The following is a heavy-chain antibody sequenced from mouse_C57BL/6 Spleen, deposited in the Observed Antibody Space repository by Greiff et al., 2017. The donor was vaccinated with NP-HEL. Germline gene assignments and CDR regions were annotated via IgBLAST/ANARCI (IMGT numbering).Heavy chain of an antibody. D-gene: IGHD1-1*01. J-gene: IGHJ4*01. CDR1: GYAFSSYW. Sequence: VKLVESGAELVKPGASVKISCKASGYAFSSYWMNWVKQRPGKGLEWIGQIYPGDGDTNYNGKFKGKATLTADKSSSTAYMQLSSLTSEDSAVYFCAREVVASYAMDYWGQGTSVTVSS. CDR2: IYPGDGDT. V-gene: IGHV1-80*01. CDR3: AREVVASYAMDY.